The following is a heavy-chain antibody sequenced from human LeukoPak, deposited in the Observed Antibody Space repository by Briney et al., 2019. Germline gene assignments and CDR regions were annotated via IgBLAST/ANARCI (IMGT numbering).Heavy chain of an antibody. D-gene: IGHD3-22*01. J-gene: IGHJ4*02. V-gene: IGHV4-34*01. CDR2: TNHSGST. Sequence: PSETLSLTCAVYGGSFSGYYWSWIRQPPGKGLEWIGETNHSGSTNYNPSLKSRVTISVDTSKNQFSLKLNSVTAADTAVYYCARRYDTSGYYYFDYWGQGTLVTVSS. CDR3: ARRYDTSGYYYFDY. CDR1: GGSFSGYY.